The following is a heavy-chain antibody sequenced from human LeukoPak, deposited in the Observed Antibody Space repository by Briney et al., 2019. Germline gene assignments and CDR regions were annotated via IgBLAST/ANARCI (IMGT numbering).Heavy chain of an antibody. J-gene: IGHJ4*02. V-gene: IGHV1-69*04. CDR3: ARDRNPGYCSSTSCSLRFDY. CDR1: GGTFSSYT. CDR2: IIPILGIA. Sequence: SVKVSCKASGGTFSSYTISWVRQAPGQGLEWMGRIIPILGIANYAQKFQGRVTITADKSTSTAYMELSSLRSEDTAVYYCARDRNPGYCSSTSCSLRFDYWGQGTLVTVPS. D-gene: IGHD2-2*01.